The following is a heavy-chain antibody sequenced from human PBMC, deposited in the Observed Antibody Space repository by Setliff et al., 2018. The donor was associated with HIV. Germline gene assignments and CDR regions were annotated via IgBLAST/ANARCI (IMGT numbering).Heavy chain of an antibody. J-gene: IGHJ4*02. CDR1: GFTFTTDA. Sequence: GESLKISCAASGFTFTTDAMNWVRQAPGKGLEWVSSITESGGTYYADSVKGRFTISRDTSKNTVYLQMNSLTSEDTAIYYCASAFTTNYFYFNYWGQGTLVTVSS. V-gene: IGHV3-23*01. CDR3: ASAFTTNYFYFNY. CDR2: ITESGGT. D-gene: IGHD3-3*02.